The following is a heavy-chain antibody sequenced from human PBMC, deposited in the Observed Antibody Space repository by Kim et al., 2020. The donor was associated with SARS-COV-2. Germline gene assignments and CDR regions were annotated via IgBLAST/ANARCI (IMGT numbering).Heavy chain of an antibody. CDR1: GFTFSDYN. CDR2: ITSSSTGNI. D-gene: IGHD1-1*01. J-gene: IGHJ4*02. Sequence: GGSLRLSCAASGFTFSDYNMNWVRQAPGKGLEWISYITSSSTGNIYYTDSVKGRFTISRDNAKNSLYLQMNSLRAEDTAVYYCARGNSRHFDYWGQGTPGTASS. V-gene: IGHV3-48*04. CDR3: ARGNSRHFDY.